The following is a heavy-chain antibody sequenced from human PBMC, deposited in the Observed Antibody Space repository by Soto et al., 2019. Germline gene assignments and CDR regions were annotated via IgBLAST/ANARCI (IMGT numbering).Heavy chain of an antibody. J-gene: IGHJ3*02. D-gene: IGHD5-18*01. Sequence: EVQLVESGGGLVQPGRSLRLSCAASGFTFDDYAMHWVRQAPGKGLEWVSGISWNSGSIGYADSVKGRFTISRDNAKNSLYLQMNSLRAEDTALYYCAKETMNTAMDSGAFDIWGQGTMVTVSS. CDR1: GFTFDDYA. CDR2: ISWNSGSI. CDR3: AKETMNTAMDSGAFDI. V-gene: IGHV3-9*01.